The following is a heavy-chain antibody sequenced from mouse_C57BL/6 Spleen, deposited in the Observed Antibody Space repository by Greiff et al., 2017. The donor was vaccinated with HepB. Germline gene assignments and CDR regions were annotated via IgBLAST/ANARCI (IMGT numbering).Heavy chain of an antibody. J-gene: IGHJ4*01. V-gene: IGHV1-50*01. CDR2: IDPSDSYT. Sequence: QVQLQQPGAELVKPGASVKLSCKASGYTFTSYWMQWVKQRPGQGLEWIGEIDPSDSYTNYNQKFKGKATLTVDTSSSTAYMQLSSLTSEDSAVYYCARWEGRHYYGSSYAMDYWGQGTSVTVSS. CDR3: ARWEGRHYYGSSYAMDY. D-gene: IGHD1-1*01. CDR1: GYTFTSYW.